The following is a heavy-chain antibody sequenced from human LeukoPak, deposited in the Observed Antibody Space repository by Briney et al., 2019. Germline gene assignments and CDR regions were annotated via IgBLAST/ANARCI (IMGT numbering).Heavy chain of an antibody. Sequence: SDTLSLTCTLSGGSISSYYWSWIRQPPGEGLEWIGYIYYSGSTNYNPSLKSPVTISVDTSKNQFSLKLNSVTAADTAVYYCARDPRGGTSRDNWFDPWGQGTLVTVSS. CDR1: GGSISSYY. CDR2: IYYSGST. D-gene: IGHD1-1*01. V-gene: IGHV4-59*01. CDR3: ARDPRGGTSRDNWFDP. J-gene: IGHJ5*02.